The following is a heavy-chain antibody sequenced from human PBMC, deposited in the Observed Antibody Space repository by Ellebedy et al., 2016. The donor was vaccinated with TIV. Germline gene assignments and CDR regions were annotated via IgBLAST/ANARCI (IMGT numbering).Heavy chain of an antibody. CDR3: TRDSGRRRSWDNDY. J-gene: IGHJ4*02. CDR2: IKEDGSEA. Sequence: PGGSLRLSCAASGFTFSGYWMSWVRKAPGKGLEWVANIKEDGSEAYSVDSVKGRFTISRDNSRNTVYRQMNNLRAEDTDVYYCTRDSGRRRSWDNDYWGQGTLVTVSS. D-gene: IGHD3-10*01. CDR1: GFTFSGYW. V-gene: IGHV3-7*03.